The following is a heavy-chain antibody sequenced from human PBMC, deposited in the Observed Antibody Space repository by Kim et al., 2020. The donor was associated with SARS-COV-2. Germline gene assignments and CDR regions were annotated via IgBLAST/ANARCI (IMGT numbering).Heavy chain of an antibody. CDR3: ARDLIAVSGRQVGFDY. CDR2: INGDTGNT. Sequence: ASVKVSCKASGKTFTTYAMHWVRQAPGQSPEWMGWINGDTGNTKYSQKFQDRVTMTRDTSASIAYMELSSLRSEDTAVYYCARDLIAVSGRQVGFDYWGQGTPVTVSS. J-gene: IGHJ4*02. CDR1: GKTFTTYA. V-gene: IGHV1-3*01. D-gene: IGHD6-19*01.